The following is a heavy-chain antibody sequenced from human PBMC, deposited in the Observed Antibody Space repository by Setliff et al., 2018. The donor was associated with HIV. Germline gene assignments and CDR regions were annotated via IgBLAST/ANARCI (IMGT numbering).Heavy chain of an antibody. J-gene: IGHJ4*02. Sequence: GGSLRLSCAASGFTFSNYWMDWVRQAPGKGLEWVSTIYSDGSTYHADSVNGRFTLSRDISENALYLQIDSLRPEDTAVYYCARLRLYNSALDYWGQGTLVTVSS. V-gene: IGHV3-53*05. CDR2: IYSDGST. CDR1: GFTFSNYW. D-gene: IGHD3-10*01. CDR3: ARLRLYNSALDY.